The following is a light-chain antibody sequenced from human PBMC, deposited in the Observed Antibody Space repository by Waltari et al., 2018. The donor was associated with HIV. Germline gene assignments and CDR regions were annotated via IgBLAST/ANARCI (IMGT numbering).Light chain of an antibody. Sequence: EIVLTQSPGTLSLSPGERVTLSCRASQSVPANYVAWYQQKPAQAPRLLFYAASSRATGIPDRFSGGGSGTDFTLTINSLEPEDFAVYFCQQYGSSLFTFGPGTKVDLK. CDR3: QQYGSSLFT. V-gene: IGKV3-20*01. CDR2: AAS. J-gene: IGKJ3*01. CDR1: QSVPANY.